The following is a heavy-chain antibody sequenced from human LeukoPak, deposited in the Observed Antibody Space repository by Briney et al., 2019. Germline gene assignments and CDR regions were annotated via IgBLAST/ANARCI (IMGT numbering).Heavy chain of an antibody. V-gene: IGHV4-59*08. J-gene: IGHJ4*02. CDR1: GGSISSYY. D-gene: IGHD1-1*01. CDR2: IYYSGST. CDR3: ASSYLHYNWNDEVRFDY. Sequence: SETLSLTCTVSGGSISSYYWSWMRQPPGKALVWIGYIYYSGSTNYNPSLKSRVTISVDTSKNQFSLKLSSVTAADTAVYYCASSYLHYNWNDEVRFDYWGQGTLVTVSS.